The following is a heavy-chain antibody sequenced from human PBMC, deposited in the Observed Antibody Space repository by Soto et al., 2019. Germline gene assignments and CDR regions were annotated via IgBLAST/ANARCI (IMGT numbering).Heavy chain of an antibody. CDR3: ARGPRSVGLYSSSWTPGLGVAFDI. D-gene: IGHD6-13*01. V-gene: IGHV4-31*03. CDR2: IYYSGST. Sequence: PSETLSLTCTVSGGSISSGGYYWSWIRQHPGKGLEWIGYIYYSGSTYYNPSLKSRVTISVDTSKNQFSLKLSSVTAADTAVYYCARGPRSVGLYSSSWTPGLGVAFDIWGQGTMVTV. CDR1: GGSISSGGYY. J-gene: IGHJ3*02.